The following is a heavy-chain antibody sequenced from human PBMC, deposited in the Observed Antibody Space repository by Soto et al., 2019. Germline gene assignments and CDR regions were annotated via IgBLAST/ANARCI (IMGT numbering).Heavy chain of an antibody. V-gene: IGHV3-30*03. CDR3: ATGTGDFDY. J-gene: IGHJ4*02. CDR2: ISYDEKNK. CDR1: GFTFSFYG. Sequence: GGSLRLSCAASGFTFSFYGVHWVRQAPGKGLEWLAVISYDEKNKFYADSVKGRFTISRDNSKNTLSLQMNSLRTEDTAVYYCATGTGDFDYWGQGTLVTVSS. D-gene: IGHD1-7*01.